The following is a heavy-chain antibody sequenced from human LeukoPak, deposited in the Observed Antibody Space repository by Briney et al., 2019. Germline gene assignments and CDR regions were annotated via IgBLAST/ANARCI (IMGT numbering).Heavy chain of an antibody. D-gene: IGHD2-15*01. CDR1: GLTISNYW. J-gene: IGHJ4*02. CDR2: IKRDGSER. Sequence: GGSLRLSCTASGLTISNYWMSWVRQAPGKGLEWVANIKRDGSERYYVDSVKGRFTISRDNAKNSLYLQMNSLRVEDTAVYYCARGGGSFYNYWGQGTLVTVSS. V-gene: IGHV3-7*04. CDR3: ARGGGSFYNY.